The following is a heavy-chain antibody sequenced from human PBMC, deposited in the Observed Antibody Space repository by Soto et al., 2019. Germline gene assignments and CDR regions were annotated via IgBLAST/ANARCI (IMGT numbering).Heavy chain of an antibody. J-gene: IGHJ6*01. D-gene: IGHD6-13*01. CDR2: IYWDDDK. V-gene: IGHV2-5*02. CDR1: GFSLSTSGVG. Sequence: QITLKESGTPLVKPTQPLTLTCTFSGFSLSTSGVGVGWIRQPPGKALEWLALIYWDDDKRYSPSLKSRLTITKEPSKNQVVLTTPNKDPVDTATYYGAHGCIAAAADHQGTKTTGARDYCDCGMHVWGQGTTVTVSS. CDR3: AHGCIAAAADHQGTKTTGARDYCDCGMHV.